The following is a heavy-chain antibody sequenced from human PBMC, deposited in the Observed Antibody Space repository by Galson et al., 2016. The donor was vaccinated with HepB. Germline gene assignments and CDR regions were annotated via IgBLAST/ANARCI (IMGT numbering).Heavy chain of an antibody. CDR3: AKVKDGYTFDY. Sequence: SLRLSCAASGFTFSSYGMHWVRQAPGKGLEWVAVIWYDGSNKYYADSVKGRFTISRDNSKNTLYLQMNSLRAEDTAVYYCAKVKDGYTFDYWGQGTLVTVSS. J-gene: IGHJ4*02. D-gene: IGHD5-24*01. CDR2: IWYDGSNK. V-gene: IGHV3-33*06. CDR1: GFTFSSYG.